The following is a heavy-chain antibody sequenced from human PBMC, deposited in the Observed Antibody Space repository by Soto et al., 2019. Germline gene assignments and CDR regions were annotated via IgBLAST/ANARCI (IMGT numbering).Heavy chain of an antibody. CDR1: GFTLSSYP. D-gene: IGHD3-10*01. V-gene: IGHV3-30*04. J-gene: IGHJ4*02. Sequence: QVQLVESGGGVVQPGTSLRLSCAASGFTLSSYPFHWVRQAPGKGLEWVAVIGFDGIIKLYADSVKGRFTISRDDSKNTLYLQMNSLRDEDTAVYYCARDLFRGTPDYFAYWGQGTLVTVSS. CDR3: ARDLFRGTPDYFAY. CDR2: IGFDGIIK.